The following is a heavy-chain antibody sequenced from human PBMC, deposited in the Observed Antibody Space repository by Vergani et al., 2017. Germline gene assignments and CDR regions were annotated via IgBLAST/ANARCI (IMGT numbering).Heavy chain of an antibody. CDR2: VEDSGYF. CDR1: GCSLSGYY. Sequence: QVQLQESGPGLVRPSETLSLTFTVSGCSLSGYYWNWIRQTPGEGLEWIGYVEDSGYFNYNPSLKTRVSISSDTAHNQFSLMLSSVTGADTAVYYCARSIVSRNPPDYFDNWGQGTLVTVSS. V-gene: IGHV4-59*01. D-gene: IGHD1-14*01. CDR3: ARSIVSRNPPDYFDN. J-gene: IGHJ4*02.